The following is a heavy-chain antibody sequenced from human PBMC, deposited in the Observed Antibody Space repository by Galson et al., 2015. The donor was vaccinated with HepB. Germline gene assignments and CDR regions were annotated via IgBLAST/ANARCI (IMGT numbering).Heavy chain of an antibody. CDR1: GFTFSSYA. Sequence: SLRLSCAASGFTFSSYAMSWVRQAPGKGLEWVSAISGSGGSTYYADSVKGRFTISRDNSKNTLYLQMNSLRAEDTAVYYCAKFISFAGTLFDYWGQGTLVTVSS. V-gene: IGHV3-23*01. CDR3: AKFISFAGTLFDY. CDR2: ISGSGGST. D-gene: IGHD1-1*01. J-gene: IGHJ4*02.